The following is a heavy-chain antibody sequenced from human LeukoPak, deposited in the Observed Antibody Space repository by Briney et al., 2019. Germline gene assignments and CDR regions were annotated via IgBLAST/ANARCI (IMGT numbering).Heavy chain of an antibody. J-gene: IGHJ5*02. CDR3: ARGGVTGAPNWFDP. V-gene: IGHV4-39*07. CDR2: IDYSGSA. Sequence: SETLSLTCTFSGDSISSSTYYCAWIRQSPGKGLEWIGSIDYSGSAYYNPSLKSRVTISVDTSKNQFSLKLTSVTAADTAVYYCARGGVTGAPNWFDPWGQGTLVTVSA. CDR1: GDSISSSTYY. D-gene: IGHD2-21*02.